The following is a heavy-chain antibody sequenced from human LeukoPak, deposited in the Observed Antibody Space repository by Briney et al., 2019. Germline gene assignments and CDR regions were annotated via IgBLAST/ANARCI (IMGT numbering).Heavy chain of an antibody. J-gene: IGHJ4*02. Sequence: GGSLRLSCAASGFTVSSNYMSWVRQAPGKGLEWVSVIYSGGSTYYADSVKGRFTISRDNSKNTLYLQMNSLRAEDTAVYYCATYSSSWNYDYWGQGTLVTVSS. CDR1: GFTVSSNY. CDR3: ATYSSSWNYDY. D-gene: IGHD6-13*01. CDR2: IYSGGST. V-gene: IGHV3-66*01.